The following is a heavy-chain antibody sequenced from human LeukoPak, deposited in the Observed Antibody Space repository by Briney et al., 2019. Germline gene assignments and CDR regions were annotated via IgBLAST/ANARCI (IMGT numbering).Heavy chain of an antibody. CDR2: ISGSGGST. V-gene: IGHV3-23*01. CDR1: GFTFSSYA. J-gene: IGHJ4*02. Sequence: PGGSLRLSGAASGFTFSSYAMSWVRQAPGKGLEWVSAISGSGGSTYYADSVEGRFTISRDNSKNTLYLQMNSLRAEDTAVYYCAKSGSVWYLFDHWGQGTLVTVSS. D-gene: IGHD6-19*01. CDR3: AKSGSVWYLFDH.